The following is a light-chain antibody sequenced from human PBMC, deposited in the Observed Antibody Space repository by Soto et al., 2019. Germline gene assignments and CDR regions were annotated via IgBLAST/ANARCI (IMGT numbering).Light chain of an antibody. CDR1: QSISSH. CDR2: TAY. V-gene: IGKV1-39*01. Sequence: DIQMTQSPSSLSASVGDRVTISCRASQSISSHLNWYQHKPGKAPKRLIHTAYTLQSGVPSRFSGNGSGTDFTLTISSLQPEDFATFYCQQSYSPLVTFGGGTKVEIK. CDR3: QQSYSPLVT. J-gene: IGKJ4*01.